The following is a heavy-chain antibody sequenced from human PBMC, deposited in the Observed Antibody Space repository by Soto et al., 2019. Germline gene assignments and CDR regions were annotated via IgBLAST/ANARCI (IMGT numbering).Heavy chain of an antibody. V-gene: IGHV3-13*01. CDR1: GLTFSRYD. CDR3: ARADVLLFLEWSPDAFDI. D-gene: IGHD3-3*01. CDR2: IGTAGDT. J-gene: IGHJ3*02. Sequence: EVQLVESGGGLVQPGGSLRLSCAASGLTFSRYDMHWVRQATGKGLEWVSAIGTAGDTYYPGSVKGRFTISRENAKNSLYLKMNSLRAGDTAVYYCARADVLLFLEWSPDAFDIWGQGTMVTVSS.